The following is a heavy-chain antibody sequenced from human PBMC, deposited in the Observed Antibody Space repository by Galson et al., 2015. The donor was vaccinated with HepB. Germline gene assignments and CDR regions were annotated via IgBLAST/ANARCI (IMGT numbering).Heavy chain of an antibody. J-gene: IGHJ4*02. CDR3: ARVGLTYYYFDY. CDR1: GYTFNNYI. V-gene: IGHV1-18*01. Sequence: SVKVSCKPSGYTFNNYIIAWVRQAPGQGLEWLGLITAYNGNTKFAQSLQGRVTMTTDTSTSTAYMELKSLRPDDTALYYCARVGLTYYYFDYWGQGTLVTVSS. CDR2: ITAYNGNT. D-gene: IGHD3/OR15-3a*01.